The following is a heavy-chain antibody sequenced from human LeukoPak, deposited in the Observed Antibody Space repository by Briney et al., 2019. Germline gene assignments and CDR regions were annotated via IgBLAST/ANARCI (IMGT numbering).Heavy chain of an antibody. CDR1: GGSISSYY. CDR3: ARPIHYYDSPRIDAFDI. V-gene: IGHV4-59*05. CDR2: IYYSGST. D-gene: IGHD3-22*01. Sequence: PSETLSLTCTVSGGSISSYYWSWIRQPPGKGLEWIGSIYYSGSTYYNPSLKSRVTISVDTSKNQFSLKLSSVTAADTAVYYCARPIHYYDSPRIDAFDIWGQGTMVTVSS. J-gene: IGHJ3*02.